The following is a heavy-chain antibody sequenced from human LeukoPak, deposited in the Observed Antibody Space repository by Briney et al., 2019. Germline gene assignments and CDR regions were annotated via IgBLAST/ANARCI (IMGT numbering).Heavy chain of an antibody. CDR1: GFTFDDYA. Sequence: GGSLRLSCAASGFTFDDYAMHWVRQAPGKGLEWVSGISWNSGSIGYADSVKGRFTISRDNSKNTLYLQMNSLRAEDTAVYYCAKPRELPDDAFDIWGQGTMVTVSS. J-gene: IGHJ3*02. CDR3: AKPRELPDDAFDI. D-gene: IGHD1-26*01. V-gene: IGHV3-9*01. CDR2: ISWNSGSI.